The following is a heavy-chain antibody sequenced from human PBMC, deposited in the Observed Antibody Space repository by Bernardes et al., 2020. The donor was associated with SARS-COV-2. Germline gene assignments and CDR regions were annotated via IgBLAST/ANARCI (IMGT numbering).Heavy chain of an antibody. Sequence: GGSLILSCAASRFTVSNNYMSWVRQAPGKGLEWVSIIYSAGFTYYADSMKGRFTISSDNSRNTVYLQINNLRVDDTTLDYCATTVVKKGYFERWGRSTLVTGTS. V-gene: IGHV3-66*01. CDR3: ATTVVKKGYFER. D-gene: IGHD4-17*01. CDR1: RFTVSNNY. CDR2: IYSAGFT. J-gene: IGHJ2*01.